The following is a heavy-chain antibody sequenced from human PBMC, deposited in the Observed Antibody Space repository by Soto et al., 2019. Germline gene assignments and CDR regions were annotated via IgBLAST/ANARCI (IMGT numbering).Heavy chain of an antibody. V-gene: IGHV1-69*01. CDR2: IIPIFGTA. CDR3: ARGPSSLTRFDY. Sequence: QVQLVQSGAEVKKPGSSVKVSCKASGGTFSSYSINWVRQAPGQGLEWMGGIIPIFGTANNAQKFQGRVTITADESATTVYMELSSLRSEDTAVYYCARGPSSLTRFDYWGQGTLVTVSS. D-gene: IGHD2-2*01. CDR1: GGTFSSYS. J-gene: IGHJ4*02.